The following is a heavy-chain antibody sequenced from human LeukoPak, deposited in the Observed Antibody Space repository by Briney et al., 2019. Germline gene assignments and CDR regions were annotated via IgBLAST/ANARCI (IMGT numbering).Heavy chain of an antibody. Sequence: SETLSLTCAVYGVSFSGYYWSWIRQPPGKGLEWIGEINHSGSTNYNPSLKSRVTISVDTSKNQFSLKLSSVTAADTAVYYCARDGSGWYGAKDYWGQGTLVTVSS. D-gene: IGHD6-19*01. CDR3: ARDGSGWYGAKDY. J-gene: IGHJ4*02. CDR1: GVSFSGYY. CDR2: INHSGST. V-gene: IGHV4-34*01.